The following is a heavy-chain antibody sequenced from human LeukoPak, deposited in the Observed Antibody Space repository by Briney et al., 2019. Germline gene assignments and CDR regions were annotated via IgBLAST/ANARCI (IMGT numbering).Heavy chain of an antibody. CDR3: ARRGVSSGWADAFDI. D-gene: IGHD6-19*01. CDR1: GGSISSSNW. Sequence: PSGTLSLTCAVSGGSISSSNWWSWVRQPPGKGLEWIGEIYHSGSTNYNPSLKSRVTISVDKSKNQFSLKLSSVTAADTAVYYCARRGVSSGWADAFDIWGQGTMVTVSS. J-gene: IGHJ3*02. CDR2: IYHSGST. V-gene: IGHV4-4*02.